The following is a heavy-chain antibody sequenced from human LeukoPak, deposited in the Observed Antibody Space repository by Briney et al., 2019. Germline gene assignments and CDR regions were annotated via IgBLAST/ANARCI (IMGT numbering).Heavy chain of an antibody. Sequence: PSETLSPTCTVSGGSISSSSYYRGWIRQPPGKGLEWIGSIYDSGSTYYNPSLKSRVTISVDTSKNHFSLKLSSVTAADTAVYYCARLYGSGSYGWLDPWGQGTLVTVSS. CDR1: GGSISSSSYY. J-gene: IGHJ5*02. CDR2: IYDSGST. D-gene: IGHD3-10*01. V-gene: IGHV4-39*02. CDR3: ARLYGSGSYGWLDP.